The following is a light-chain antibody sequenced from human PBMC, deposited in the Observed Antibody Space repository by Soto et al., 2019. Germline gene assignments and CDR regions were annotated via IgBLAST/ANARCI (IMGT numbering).Light chain of an antibody. CDR1: NSDIGGYNY. CDR3: SSYATNTVL. CDR2: EVA. Sequence: QSVLTQPASVSGSPGQSITISCTGTNSDIGGYNYVSWYQQHPGKAPKLMIYEVANRPSGVSSRFSGSKSGNTASLTISGLQAEDEADYYCSSYATNTVLFGGGTKLTV. J-gene: IGLJ3*02. V-gene: IGLV2-14*01.